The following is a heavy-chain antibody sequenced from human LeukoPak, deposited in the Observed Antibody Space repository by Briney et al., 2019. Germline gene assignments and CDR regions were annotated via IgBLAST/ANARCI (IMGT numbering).Heavy chain of an antibody. CDR1: GFTFSSSG. CDR3: ARAGGYCSGGSCYRGYSWFDP. Sequence: GGSLRLSCAASGFTFSSSGMHLVRQAPGKGLEWVAVILYNGSNKYYADSVKGRFTISRDNSKNPLHLQMNSLRVADTAVYYCARAGGYCSGGSCYRGYSWFDPWGQGTLVTVSS. CDR2: ILYNGSNK. J-gene: IGHJ5*02. V-gene: IGHV3-33*01. D-gene: IGHD2-15*01.